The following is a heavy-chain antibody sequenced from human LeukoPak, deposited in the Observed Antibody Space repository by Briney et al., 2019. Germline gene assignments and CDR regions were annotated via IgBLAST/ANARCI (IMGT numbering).Heavy chain of an antibody. CDR2: IYTSGST. V-gene: IGHV4-61*02. Sequence: SQTLSLTCTVSGGSISSGSYYWSWIRQPAGKGLEWIGRIYTSGSTNYNPSLKSRVTISVDTSKNQFSLKLSSVTAADTAVYYCAREPSIAARNYYYYYMDVWGKGTTVTVSS. J-gene: IGHJ6*03. CDR1: GGSISSGSYY. CDR3: AREPSIAARNYYYYYMDV. D-gene: IGHD6-6*01.